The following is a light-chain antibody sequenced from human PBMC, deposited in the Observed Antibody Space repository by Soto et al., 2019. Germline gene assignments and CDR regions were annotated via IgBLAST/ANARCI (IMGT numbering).Light chain of an antibody. J-gene: IGKJ5*01. V-gene: IGKV3D-20*01. CDR3: QQYGSSPIT. Sequence: DIVLTQSPATLSLSPGERATLYCGASQRVSGSYVAWYQHRPGLAPRLLIHDASSRATGIPDRFSGTKSGTDFTLTIRRLEPEDAAVYYCQQYGSSPITFGEGTRLEIK. CDR1: QRVSGSY. CDR2: DAS.